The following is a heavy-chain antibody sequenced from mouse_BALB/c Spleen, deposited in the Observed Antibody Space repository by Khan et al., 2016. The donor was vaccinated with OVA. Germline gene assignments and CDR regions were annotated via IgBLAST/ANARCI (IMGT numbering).Heavy chain of an antibody. CDR3: ARQPYYHYNVMDY. J-gene: IGHJ4*01. CDR1: GFSLTDYG. V-gene: IGHV2-6-1*01. D-gene: IGHD2-10*01. Sequence: QVQLKDSGPGLVAPSQSLSITCTISGFSLTDYGVHWVRQPPGKGLEWLVLMWGDGTTSYNSALKSRLTISKDNSKSQVFLKMNSLQTDDTAMYFCARQPYYHYNVMDYWGQGTSVTVSP. CDR2: MWGDGTT.